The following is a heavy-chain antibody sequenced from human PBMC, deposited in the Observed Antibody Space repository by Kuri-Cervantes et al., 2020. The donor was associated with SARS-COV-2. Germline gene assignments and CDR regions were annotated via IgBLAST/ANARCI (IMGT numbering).Heavy chain of an antibody. CDR2: IYTGGTT. Sequence: GESLKISCAASGFTVGSRYMTWVRQALGKGLEWVSTIYTGGTTDYADSVKGRFIISRDNSKNTLYLQMNSLRAEDTAVYYCAKDSRYSSSSCFLYWGQGTLVTVSS. J-gene: IGHJ4*02. D-gene: IGHD6-6*01. V-gene: IGHV3-53*01. CDR1: GFTVGSRY. CDR3: AKDSRYSSSSCFLY.